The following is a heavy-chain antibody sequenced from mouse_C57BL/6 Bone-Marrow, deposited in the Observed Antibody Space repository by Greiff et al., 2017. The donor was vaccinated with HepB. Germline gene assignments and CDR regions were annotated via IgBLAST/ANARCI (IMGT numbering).Heavy chain of an antibody. D-gene: IGHD1-1*01. CDR2: IHPSDSDT. CDR1: GYTFTSYW. J-gene: IGHJ3*01. V-gene: IGHV1-74*01. CDR3: ARKDYGSSYAWFAY. Sequence: QVQLKQPGAELVKPGASVKVSCKASGYTFTSYWMHWVKQRPGQGLEWIGRIHPSDSDTNYNQKFKGKATLTVDKSSSTAYMQLSSLTSEDSAVYYCARKDYGSSYAWFAYWGQGTLVTVSA.